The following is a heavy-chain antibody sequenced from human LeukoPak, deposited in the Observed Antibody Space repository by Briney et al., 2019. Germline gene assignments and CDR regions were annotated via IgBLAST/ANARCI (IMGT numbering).Heavy chain of an antibody. D-gene: IGHD1-26*01. Sequence: KTSETLSLTCTVSGGSISSYYWSWIRQPPGKGLEWIGYIYYSGSTYYNPSLKSRVTISVDTSKNQFSLKLSSVTAADTAVYYCARGRKAWSPRVAWDHFDYWGQGTLVTVSS. CDR3: ARGRKAWSPRVAWDHFDY. CDR2: IYYSGST. V-gene: IGHV4-59*01. J-gene: IGHJ4*02. CDR1: GGSISSYY.